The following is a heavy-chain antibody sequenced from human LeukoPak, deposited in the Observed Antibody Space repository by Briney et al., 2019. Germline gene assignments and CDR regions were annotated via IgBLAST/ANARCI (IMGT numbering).Heavy chain of an antibody. CDR1: GGSISSSY. J-gene: IGHJ3*02. CDR2: IQNGGST. Sequence: PSETLSLTCTVSGGSISSSYWSWVRQPAGKGLEWIGRIQNGGSTNYNPSLKSRVTMSLDTSKNQISLKLSSVTAADTAVYYCARVRGVAPKGLHSSSWYSSAFDIWGQGTVVTVSS. V-gene: IGHV4-4*07. CDR3: ARVRGVAPKGLHSSSWYSSAFDI. D-gene: IGHD6-13*01.